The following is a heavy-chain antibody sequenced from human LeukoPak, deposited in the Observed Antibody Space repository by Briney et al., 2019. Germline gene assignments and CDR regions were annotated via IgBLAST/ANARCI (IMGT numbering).Heavy chain of an antibody. J-gene: IGHJ5*02. CDR2: IYDRRST. CDR3: ARYSILNWFDP. D-gene: IGHD2-15*01. V-gene: IGHV4-30-4*01. Sequence: EWIGYIYDRRSTYYNPCIKSRLTISVDTSKSRFSLNLSSVTAADTAVYYCARYSILNWFDPWGQGILVTVFS.